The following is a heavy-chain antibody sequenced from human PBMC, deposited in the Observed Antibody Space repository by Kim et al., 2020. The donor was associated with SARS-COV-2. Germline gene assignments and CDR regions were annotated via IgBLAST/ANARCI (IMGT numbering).Heavy chain of an antibody. Sequence: ASVKVSCKASGYTFTSYGISWVRQAPGQGLERMGWISAYNGNTNYAKKLQGIVTMTTDTSMSTAYMELRSLKSDDTAVYYCARDHMVPSYWGQGTLVTVSS. CDR3: ARDHMVPSY. D-gene: IGHD3-10*01. CDR2: ISAYNGNT. CDR1: GYTFTSYG. J-gene: IGHJ4*02. V-gene: IGHV1-18*04.